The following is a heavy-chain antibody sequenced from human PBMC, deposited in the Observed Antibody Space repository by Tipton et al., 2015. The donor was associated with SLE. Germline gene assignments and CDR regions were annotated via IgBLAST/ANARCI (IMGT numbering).Heavy chain of an antibody. V-gene: IGHV4-59*11. CDR3: TGDEPSYFDY. J-gene: IGHJ4*02. CDR1: GGSISSHY. Sequence: TLSLTCTVSGGSISSHYWSWIRQPPGKGLERIGYIYCSGSTNYNPSLKSRVTISVDTSKNQFSLKLSSVTAADTAVYYCTGDEPSYFDYWGQGTLVTVSS. D-gene: IGHD1-14*01. CDR2: IYCSGST.